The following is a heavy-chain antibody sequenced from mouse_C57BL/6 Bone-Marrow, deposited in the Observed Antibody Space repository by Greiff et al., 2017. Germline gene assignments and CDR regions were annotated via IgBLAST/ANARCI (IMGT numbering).Heavy chain of an antibody. V-gene: IGHV1-81*01. CDR1: GYTFTSYG. Sequence: VQLQQSGAELVRPGASVKLSCKASGYTFTSYGISWVKQRPGQGLEWIGEIYPRSGNTYYTEKFKGKATLTGDKSSSTAYMELRSLTSEDAADYFGTRWELRLVGYDLDYWGQGTTLTVSS. D-gene: IGHD4-1*01. CDR2: IYPRSGNT. CDR3: TRWELRLVGYDLDY. J-gene: IGHJ2*01.